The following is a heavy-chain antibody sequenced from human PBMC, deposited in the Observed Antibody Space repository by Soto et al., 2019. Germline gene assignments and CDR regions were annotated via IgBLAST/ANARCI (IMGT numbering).Heavy chain of an antibody. CDR2: IWYDGSNK. J-gene: IGHJ4*02. CDR1: GFTFSSYG. D-gene: IGHD3-22*01. CDR3: ARDRRYYDSRGYYYFDY. Sequence: GGSLRLSCAASGFTFSSYGMHWVRQAPGKGLEWVAVIWYDGSNKYYADSVKGRFTISRDNSKNTLYLQMNSLRAEDTAVYYCARDRRYYDSRGYYYFDYWGQGT. V-gene: IGHV3-33*01.